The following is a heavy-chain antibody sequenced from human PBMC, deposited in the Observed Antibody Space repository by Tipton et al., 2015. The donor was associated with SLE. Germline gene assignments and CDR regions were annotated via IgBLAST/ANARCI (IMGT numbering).Heavy chain of an antibody. Sequence: TLSLTCTVSGGSISSYYWSWIRQPPGKGLEWIGYIYYSGSTNYSPSLKSRVTISVDTSKNQFSLKLSSVTAADTAVYYCAREGGVWFGESPGVFDIWGQGTMVTVSS. CDR3: AREGGVWFGESPGVFDI. D-gene: IGHD3-10*01. V-gene: IGHV4-59*01. CDR2: IYYSGST. J-gene: IGHJ3*02. CDR1: GGSISSYY.